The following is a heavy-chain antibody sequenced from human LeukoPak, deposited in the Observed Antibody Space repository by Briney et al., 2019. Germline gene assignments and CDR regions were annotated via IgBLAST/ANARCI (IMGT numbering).Heavy chain of an antibody. CDR3: ARQVATKGEWAFDV. Sequence: SETLSLTCTVSGGSISSYYWSWIRQPPGQGLEWIGSINLGGHTYYNPSLKSRLIMSVDTSRNQFSLRLSSVTATDTAVYYCARQVATKGEWAFDVWGQGTRVIASS. D-gene: IGHD5-12*01. CDR2: INLGGHT. CDR1: GGSISSYY. V-gene: IGHV4-59*04. J-gene: IGHJ3*01.